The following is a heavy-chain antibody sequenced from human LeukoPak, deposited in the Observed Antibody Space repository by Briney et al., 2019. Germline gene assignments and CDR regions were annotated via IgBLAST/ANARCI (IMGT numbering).Heavy chain of an antibody. CDR1: GFTVSSNY. Sequence: GGSLRLSCAASGFTVSSNYMSWVRQAPGKGLEWVSLFFSDLSTYYADSVKGRFTISRDNSKNTLYLQMNSLRAEDTAVYYCARSKGYNYDAPYYYYYYMDVWGKGTTVTVSS. D-gene: IGHD5-18*01. V-gene: IGHV3-53*01. CDR3: ARSKGYNYDAPYYYYYYMDV. CDR2: FFSDLST. J-gene: IGHJ6*03.